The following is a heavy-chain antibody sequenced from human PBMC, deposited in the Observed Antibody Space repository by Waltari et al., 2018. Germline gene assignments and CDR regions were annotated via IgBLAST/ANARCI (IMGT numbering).Heavy chain of an antibody. CDR2: IDPSDSGT. CDR3: ARGVGSPGDF. J-gene: IGHJ4*02. Sequence: EVHLVQSGAEVKKPGESLKISCKGSGYSFTNYWINWVRQMPGKGLEWMGRIDPSDSGTNYSPAFQGHVTISADKSTNTAYLQWSTLKASDTAMYYCARGVGSPGDFWGQGTLVTVSS. V-gene: IGHV5-10-1*03. D-gene: IGHD2-8*01. CDR1: GYSFTNYW.